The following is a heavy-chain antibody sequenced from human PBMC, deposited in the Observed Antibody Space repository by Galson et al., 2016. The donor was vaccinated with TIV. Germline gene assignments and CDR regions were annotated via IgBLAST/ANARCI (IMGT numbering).Heavy chain of an antibody. D-gene: IGHD2-15*01. CDR1: SYTFNTYD. Sequence: SVKVSCKASSYTFNTYDITWVRQVPGQGLEWLGWISVYNGNTNYAQKFQDRVIMTTDTSTKTAHMELRGLRSDDTAVYYCATVEGCGGSCYFFDFWGQGTLVTVSS. V-gene: IGHV1-18*01. J-gene: IGHJ4*02. CDR3: ATVEGCGGSCYFFDF. CDR2: ISVYNGNT.